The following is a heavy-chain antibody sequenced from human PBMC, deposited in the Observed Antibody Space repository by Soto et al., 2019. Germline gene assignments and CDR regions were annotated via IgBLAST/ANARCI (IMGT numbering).Heavy chain of an antibody. D-gene: IGHD3-3*01. CDR2: ISATGGST. V-gene: IGHV3-23*01. J-gene: IGHJ4*02. CDR3: AKGPLLEEWPPTAFDF. Sequence: GGSLRLSCAASGFTFSNYALNWVRQAPGKGLEWVSLISATGGSTYYADSVQGRFTISRDNSKSTLYLQMNSLRAEDTAVYYCAKGPLLEEWPPTAFDFCGQGTLVTVSS. CDR1: GFTFSNYA.